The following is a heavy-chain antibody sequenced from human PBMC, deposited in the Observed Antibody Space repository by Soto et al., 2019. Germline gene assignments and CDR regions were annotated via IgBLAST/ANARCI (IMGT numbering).Heavy chain of an antibody. Sequence: SETLSLTCAVYGGSFSGYYWSWIRQPPGKGLEWIGEINHSGSTNYNPSLKSRVTISVDTSKNQFSLKLSSVTAADTAVYYCXRGGRWAPXYDILTGYYEYFQHWGQXTLXT. J-gene: IGHJ1*01. CDR1: GGSFSGYY. CDR2: INHSGST. D-gene: IGHD3-9*01. V-gene: IGHV4-34*01. CDR3: XRGGRWAPXYDILTGYYEYFQH.